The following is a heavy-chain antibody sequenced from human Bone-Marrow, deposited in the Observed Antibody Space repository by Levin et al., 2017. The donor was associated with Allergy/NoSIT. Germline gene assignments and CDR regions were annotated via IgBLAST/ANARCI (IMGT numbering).Heavy chain of an antibody. CDR2: IKSKTDGGTT. V-gene: IGHV3-15*01. J-gene: IGHJ5*02. CDR1: GFTFSNAW. D-gene: IGHD2-2*01. CDR3: TTEIEDSIVVVPAAGDWFDP. Sequence: GESLKISCAASGFTFSNAWMSWVRQAPGKGLEWVGRIKSKTDGGTTDYAAPVKGRFTISRDDSKNTLYLQMNSLKTEDTAVYYCTTEIEDSIVVVPAAGDWFDPWGQGTLVTVSS.